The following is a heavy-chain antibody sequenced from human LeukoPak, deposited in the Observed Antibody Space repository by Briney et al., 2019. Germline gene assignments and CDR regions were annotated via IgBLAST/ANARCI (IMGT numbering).Heavy chain of an antibody. CDR1: GFTLRSYD. V-gene: IGHV3-23*01. Sequence: GGSLRLSCAASGFTLRSYDMSWVRQAPGKGLEWVAATSGSGGNTYYADSVKGRFTISRDNSKNTLYLQMDSLRAEDTAVYYCAKEYSGYDFDYWGQGTLVTVSS. D-gene: IGHD5-12*01. CDR2: TSGSGGNT. J-gene: IGHJ4*02. CDR3: AKEYSGYDFDY.